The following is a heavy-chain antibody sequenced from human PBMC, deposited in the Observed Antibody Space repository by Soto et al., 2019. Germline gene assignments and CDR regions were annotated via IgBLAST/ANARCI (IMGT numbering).Heavy chain of an antibody. CDR1: GFTVSSNY. CDR3: ARDPVGGAGYGMDV. CDR2: IYSGGTT. J-gene: IGHJ6*02. Sequence: PGGSLRLSCTASGFTVSSNYMSWVRQAPGKGLEWVSVIYSGGTTYYADSVKGRFTISRDNSKNTLYLQMNSLRAEDTAVYYCARDPVGGAGYGMDVWGQGTTVTVA. V-gene: IGHV3-66*01.